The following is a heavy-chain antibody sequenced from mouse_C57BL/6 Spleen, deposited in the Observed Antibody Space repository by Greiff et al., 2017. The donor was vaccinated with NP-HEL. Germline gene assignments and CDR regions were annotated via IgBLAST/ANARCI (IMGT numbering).Heavy chain of an antibody. Sequence: EVQLQQSGPELVKPGASVKISCKASGYTFTDYYMNWVKQSHGKSLEWIGDINPNNGGTSYNQKFKGKATLTVDKSSSTAYMELRSLTSEDSAVYYCAHYDWAYWGQGTLVTVSA. CDR1: GYTFTDYY. D-gene: IGHD2-4*01. J-gene: IGHJ3*01. CDR2: INPNNGGT. V-gene: IGHV1-26*01. CDR3: AHYDWAY.